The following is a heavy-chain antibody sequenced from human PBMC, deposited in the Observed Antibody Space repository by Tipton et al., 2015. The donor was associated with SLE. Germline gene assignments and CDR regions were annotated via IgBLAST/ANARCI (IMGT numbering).Heavy chain of an antibody. V-gene: IGHV4-4*07. CDR3: ARGGGDSNSCQDFDR. Sequence: TLSLTCSVSGASISTYYWGWIRQAPGRGLEWVGCMRNSGITNYNPSLKSRVTMSVDTSKNQLSLNLNSVTAADTAVYYCARGGGDSNSCQDFDRWGQGTLVTVSS. CDR1: GASISTYY. D-gene: IGHD6-13*01. CDR2: MRNSGIT. J-gene: IGHJ4*02.